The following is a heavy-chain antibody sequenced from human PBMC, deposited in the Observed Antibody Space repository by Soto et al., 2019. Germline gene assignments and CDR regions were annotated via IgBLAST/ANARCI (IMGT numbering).Heavy chain of an antibody. CDR3: AIERRYGGSFGWFDP. Sequence: QVQLVQSGAEVKKPGASVKVSCKVSGDTFTGNYMHWVRQAPGQGLEWLGYINRNSGATKYAQKFQGRVTMTRDTSISTDYMELTRLTADDTAVYYCAIERRYGGSFGWFDPWGQGSLVTVSS. V-gene: IGHV1-2*02. J-gene: IGHJ5*02. CDR1: GDTFTGNY. D-gene: IGHD2-15*01. CDR2: INRNSGAT.